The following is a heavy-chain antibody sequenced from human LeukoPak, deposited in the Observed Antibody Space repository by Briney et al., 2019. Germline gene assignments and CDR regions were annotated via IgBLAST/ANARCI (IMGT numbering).Heavy chain of an antibody. CDR3: AELGITMIGGV. CDR1: GITFNSYT. D-gene: IGHD3-10*02. CDR2: ISSSGSTI. Sequence: QPGGSLRLSCAASGITFNSYTMNWVRQAPGKGLEWVSYISSSGSTIYYADSVKGRFTISRDNAKNSLYLQMNSLRAEDTAVYYCAELGITMIGGVWGKGTTVTISS. J-gene: IGHJ6*04. V-gene: IGHV3-48*04.